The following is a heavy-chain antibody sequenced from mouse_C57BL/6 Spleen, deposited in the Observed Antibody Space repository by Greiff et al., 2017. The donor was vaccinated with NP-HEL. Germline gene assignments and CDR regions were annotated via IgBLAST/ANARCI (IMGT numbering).Heavy chain of an antibody. CDR1: GFTFSDYG. D-gene: IGHD2-4*01. V-gene: IGHV5-17*01. J-gene: IGHJ3*01. CDR2: ISSGSSTI. Sequence: EVKVVESGGGLVKPGGSLKLSCAASGFTFSDYGMHWVRQAPEKGLEWVAYISSGSSTIYYADTVKGRFTISRDNAKNTLFLQMTSLRSEDTAMYYCARFDYDGRLAYWGQGTLVTVSA. CDR3: ARFDYDGRLAY.